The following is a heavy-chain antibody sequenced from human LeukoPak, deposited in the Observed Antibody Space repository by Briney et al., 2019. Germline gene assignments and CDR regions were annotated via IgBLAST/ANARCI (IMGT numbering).Heavy chain of an antibody. CDR1: GGTFSSYV. V-gene: IGHV1-69*13. CDR2: IIPISGTA. Sequence: SVKVSCKASGGTFSSYVISWVRQAPGQGLEWMGRIIPISGTANNAQKFQGRVTITADESTSTVYMELSSLRSEDTAIYYCARRPNYDSRGCIDYWGQGTLVTVSS. J-gene: IGHJ4*02. D-gene: IGHD3-22*01. CDR3: ARRPNYDSRGCIDY.